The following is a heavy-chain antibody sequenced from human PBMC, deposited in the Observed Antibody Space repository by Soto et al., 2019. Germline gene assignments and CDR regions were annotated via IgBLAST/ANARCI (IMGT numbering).Heavy chain of an antibody. V-gene: IGHV4-34*01. J-gene: IGHJ4*02. Sequence: SETLSLTCAVYGGSFSGYYWSWIRQPPGKGLEWIGEINHSGSTNYNPSLKSRVTISVDTSKNQFSLKLSSVTAADTAVYYCAREVRSGLSGGPRLDYWGQGTLVTVSS. CDR1: GGSFSGYY. CDR2: INHSGST. D-gene: IGHD3-3*01. CDR3: AREVRSGLSGGPRLDY.